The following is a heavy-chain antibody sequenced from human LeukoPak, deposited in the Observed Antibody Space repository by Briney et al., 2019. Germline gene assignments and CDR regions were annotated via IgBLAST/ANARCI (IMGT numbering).Heavy chain of an antibody. V-gene: IGHV1-24*01. CDR1: GYTLTELS. CDR2: FDPEDGET. Sequence: ASVKVSCKVSGYTLTELSMHWVRQAPGKGREWMGGFDPEDGETIYAQKFQGRVTMTEDTSTDTAYMELSSLRSEDTAIYYCATSTPTYTSGIDFWGQGTLVTVSS. J-gene: IGHJ4*02. CDR3: ATSTPTYTSGIDF. D-gene: IGHD3-10*01.